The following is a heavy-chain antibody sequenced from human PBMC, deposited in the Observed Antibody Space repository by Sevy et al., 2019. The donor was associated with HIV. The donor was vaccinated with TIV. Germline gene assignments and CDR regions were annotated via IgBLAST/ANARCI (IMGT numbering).Heavy chain of an antibody. CDR3: SRSVYGSRTDLNDY. V-gene: IGHV1-2*02. Sequence: ASVKVSCKASGYTFTGYYMHWVRQAPGQGLEWMGWIDPNSGGTNYAQKFQGRVTMSTDTSISTAYMELSRLRSDDTALYHCSRSVYGSRTDLNDYWGQGTLVTVSS. D-gene: IGHD3-10*01. J-gene: IGHJ4*02. CDR1: GYTFTGYY. CDR2: IDPNSGGT.